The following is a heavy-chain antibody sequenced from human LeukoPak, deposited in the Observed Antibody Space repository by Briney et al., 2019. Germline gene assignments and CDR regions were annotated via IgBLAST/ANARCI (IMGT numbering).Heavy chain of an antibody. V-gene: IGHV4-39*01. CDR1: GGSISSSSYY. CDR3: ASPSTGGYGAFDY. CDR2: IYYSGST. Sequence: PSETLSLTCTVSGGSISSSSYYWGWIRQPPGKGLEWIGSIYYSGSTYYNPSLKSRVTISVDTSKNQFSLKLSSVTAADTAVYYCASPSTGGYGAFDYWGQGTLVTVSS. J-gene: IGHJ4*02. D-gene: IGHD5-12*01.